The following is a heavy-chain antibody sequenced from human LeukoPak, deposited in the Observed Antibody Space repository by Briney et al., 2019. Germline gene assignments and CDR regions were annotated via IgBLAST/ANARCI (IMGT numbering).Heavy chain of an antibody. V-gene: IGHV3-7*01. D-gene: IGHD4-17*01. Sequence: GGSLRLSCAASGFTFSSYWMNWARQAPGKGLEWVASINHNGNVNYYVDSVKGRFTISRDNAKNSLYLQMNSLSAEDTAVYYCARATDGDYVPYWGQGTLVTVSS. J-gene: IGHJ4*02. CDR1: GFTFSSYW. CDR3: ARATDGDYVPY. CDR2: INHNGNVN.